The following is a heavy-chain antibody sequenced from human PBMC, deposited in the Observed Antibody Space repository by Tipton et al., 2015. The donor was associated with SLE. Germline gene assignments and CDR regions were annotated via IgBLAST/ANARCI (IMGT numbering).Heavy chain of an antibody. CDR1: GGSFSGYY. CDR2: INYSGST. J-gene: IGHJ4*02. Sequence: TLSLTCAVYGGSFSGYYWSWIRQPPGKGLEWIGEINYSGSTNHNPSLKSRVTISVDTSKNQLSLKLSAVTAADTAAYYCARALWKGGDYWGQGTLVTVSS. D-gene: IGHD1-1*01. V-gene: IGHV4-34*01. CDR3: ARALWKGGDY.